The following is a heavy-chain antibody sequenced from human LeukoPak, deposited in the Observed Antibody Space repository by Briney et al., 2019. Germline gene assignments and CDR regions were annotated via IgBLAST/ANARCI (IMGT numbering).Heavy chain of an antibody. J-gene: IGHJ4*02. Sequence: EGSLRLSCAASGFTFSSYAMHWVRQAPGKGLEWVAVISYDGSNKYYADSVKGRFTISRDNSKNTLYLQMNSLRAEDTAVYYCARTVVGITMVRGVIGGFDYWGQGTLVTVSS. V-gene: IGHV3-30*04. CDR3: ARTVVGITMVRGVIGGFDY. CDR2: ISYDGSNK. CDR1: GFTFSSYA. D-gene: IGHD3-10*01.